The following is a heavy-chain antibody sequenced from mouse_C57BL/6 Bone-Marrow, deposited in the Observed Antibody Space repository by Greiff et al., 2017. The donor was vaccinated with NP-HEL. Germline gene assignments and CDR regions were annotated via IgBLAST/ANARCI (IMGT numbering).Heavy chain of an antibody. CDR1: GFTFSDYY. CDR2: ISTGGGST. J-gene: IGHJ3*01. Sequence: EVQVVESGGGLVQPGGSLKLSCAASGFTFSDYYMYWVRQTPEKRLEWVAYISTGGGSTYYPDTVKGRFTISRDKAKNTLYLQMSRLKSEDTAMYYCARQPWFAYWGQGTLVTVSA. CDR3: ARQPWFAY. V-gene: IGHV5-12*01.